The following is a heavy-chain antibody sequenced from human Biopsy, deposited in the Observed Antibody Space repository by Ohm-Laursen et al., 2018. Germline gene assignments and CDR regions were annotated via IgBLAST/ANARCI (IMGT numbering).Heavy chain of an antibody. CDR1: GFTVNDHA. J-gene: IGHJ6*02. CDR3: KKVLIPAGTDV. D-gene: IGHD3-9*01. V-gene: IGHV3-9*01. CDR2: ISWDSGRI. Sequence: SLRLSCSAPGFTVNDHAMHWVRQPPGKGLEWVSGISWDSGRIGYADSVKGRFTVSRDNAKKSLYLEMNSLRPEDSALYFFKKVLIPAGTDVWGQGTTVTVSS.